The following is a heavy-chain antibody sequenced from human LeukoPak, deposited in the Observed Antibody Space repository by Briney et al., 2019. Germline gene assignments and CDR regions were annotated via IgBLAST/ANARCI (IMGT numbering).Heavy chain of an antibody. J-gene: IGHJ4*02. V-gene: IGHV3-53*01. CDR1: GFTVSSNY. CDR2: IYSGGST. D-gene: IGHD4-11*01. CDR3: TTDFIRNYEPYFDY. Sequence: GGSLRLSCAASGFTVSSNYMSSVRQAPGKGLEWVSVIYSGGSTYYADSVKGRFTISRDNSKNTLYLQMNSLRAEDTAVYYCTTDFIRNYEPYFDYWGQGTLVTVSS.